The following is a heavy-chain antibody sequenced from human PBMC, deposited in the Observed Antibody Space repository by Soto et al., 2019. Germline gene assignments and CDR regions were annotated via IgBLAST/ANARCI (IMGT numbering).Heavy chain of an antibody. D-gene: IGHD5-12*01. V-gene: IGHV3-23*01. J-gene: IGHJ4*02. CDR3: AKKQDGYNHPAVDY. CDR1: GFTFGGYA. Sequence: PVGPLRLACGAFGFTFGGYARSWVLQAPGKGLEWVSAISGSGGSTYYADSGKGRFTIPRDNSKNTLYLQMNSLRAEDTAVYYSAKKQDGYNHPAVDYSAQGTLVTVSS. CDR2: ISGSGGST.